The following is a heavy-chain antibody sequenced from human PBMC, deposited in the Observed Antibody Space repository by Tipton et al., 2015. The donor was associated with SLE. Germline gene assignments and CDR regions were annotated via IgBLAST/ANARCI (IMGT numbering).Heavy chain of an antibody. J-gene: IGHJ3*02. CDR2: IYHTGST. V-gene: IGHV4-31*03. Sequence: TLSLTCTVSGGSISRIGYYWSWIRQHPGKGLEWIGYIYHTGSTYYNPSLESRLTISIDTSKNQFSLRLTSMTPADTAVYYCARTLDALDIWGQGTMVTVSS. CDR1: GGSISRIGYY. CDR3: ARTLDALDI.